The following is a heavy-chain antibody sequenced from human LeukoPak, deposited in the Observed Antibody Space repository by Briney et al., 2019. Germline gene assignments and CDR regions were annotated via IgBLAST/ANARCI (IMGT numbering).Heavy chain of an antibody. J-gene: IGHJ4*02. D-gene: IGHD6-13*01. V-gene: IGHV3-23*01. CDR1: GFTFSDYA. CDR2: ISASGGST. Sequence: GGSLRLSCEASGFTFSDYAMSWVRQAPGKGLEWVSAISASGGSTYYADSVKGRFTISRDSSKSTLYLQMNTLRAEDTAVYYCAKRIATAGPYFDYWGQGALVTVSS. CDR3: AKRIATAGPYFDY.